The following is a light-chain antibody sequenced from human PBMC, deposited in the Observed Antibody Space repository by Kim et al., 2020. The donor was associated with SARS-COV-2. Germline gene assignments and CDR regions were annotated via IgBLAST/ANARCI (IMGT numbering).Light chain of an antibody. CDR1: NIRGAG. Sequence: SVALGRTATLTCDEENIRGAGVSRYQQKPGEAPVLVIERDRDRPSGIPDRFSGSNSGNAATLTISRAQAGDEADYYCQVWAARTCIFGPGTKVTVL. CDR3: QVWAARTCI. CDR2: RDR. V-gene: IGLV3-9*01. J-gene: IGLJ1*01.